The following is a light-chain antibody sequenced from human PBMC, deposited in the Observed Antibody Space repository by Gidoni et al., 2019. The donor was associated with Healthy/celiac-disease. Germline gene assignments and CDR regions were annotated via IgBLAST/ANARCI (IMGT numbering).Light chain of an antibody. V-gene: IGKV3-11*01. J-gene: IGKJ3*01. Sequence: EIVFTHSPATLSLSPEERATLSCRASQSVSSYLAWYQQKPGQAPRLLIHDASNMSTGLPARSSGSGSGTDFTLTISSLEPEDLAVYYCQQRSNWSPGRFTFGPGTKVDIK. CDR1: QSVSSY. CDR3: QQRSNWSPGRFT. CDR2: DAS.